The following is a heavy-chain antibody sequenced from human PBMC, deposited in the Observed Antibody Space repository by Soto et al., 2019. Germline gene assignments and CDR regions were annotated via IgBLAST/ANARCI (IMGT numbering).Heavy chain of an antibody. V-gene: IGHV4-59*01. Sequence: SETLSLTCTVSGGSISNYYWSWIRQPPGKGLEWIGYIFYSGSTNYNPSLKSRATISVDTSKNQFSLKLSSVTAADTAVYYCARDRRQWLDYWGQGTLVTVSS. D-gene: IGHD6-19*01. CDR3: ARDRRQWLDY. CDR1: GGSISNYY. J-gene: IGHJ4*02. CDR2: IFYSGST.